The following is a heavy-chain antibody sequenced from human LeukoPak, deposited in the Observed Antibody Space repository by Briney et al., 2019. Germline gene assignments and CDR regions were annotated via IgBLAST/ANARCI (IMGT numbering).Heavy chain of an antibody. D-gene: IGHD3-22*01. J-gene: IGHJ4*02. CDR3: AKDPTDFDSSGQTYFDY. CDR2: ISASGGIT. Sequence: PGGSLRLSCAASGVTFSSYAMSWVRQAPGQGLEWVSGISASGGITYYADSVKGRFTISRDNSKNTLFVQMNRLRVEDTAIYYCAKDPTDFDSSGQTYFDYWGQGTLVTVSS. CDR1: GVTFSSYA. V-gene: IGHV3-23*01.